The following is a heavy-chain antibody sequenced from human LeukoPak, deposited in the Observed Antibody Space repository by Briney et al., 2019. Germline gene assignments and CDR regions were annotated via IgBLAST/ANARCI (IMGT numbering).Heavy chain of an antibody. CDR3: ALGYSYGCFDS. CDR2: IYSSGTT. Sequence: GGSLRLSCAASGFTVSSNYMSWVRQAPGKGLEWVSVIYSSGTTYYAESVKGRFSISRDNSKNTLYLQMNSLRAEDTAVYYCALGYSYGCFDSWGQGTLVTVSS. V-gene: IGHV3-66*01. J-gene: IGHJ4*02. D-gene: IGHD5-18*01. CDR1: GFTVSSNY.